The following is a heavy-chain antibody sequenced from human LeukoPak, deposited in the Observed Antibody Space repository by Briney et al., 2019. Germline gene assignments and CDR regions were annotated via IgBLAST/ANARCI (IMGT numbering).Heavy chain of an antibody. V-gene: IGHV3-74*01. CDR3: ARDGGLLPDN. CDR1: GFPFSTYW. Sequence: PGGSLRLSCAASGFPFSTYWMHWVRHPPGKGLVWVSRISPDGSSRSYADSVKGRFIISRDNAKNTLSLQMNSLTAEDTAVYYCARDGGLLPDNWGKGTLVTVSS. D-gene: IGHD2-21*02. J-gene: IGHJ4*02. CDR2: ISPDGSSR.